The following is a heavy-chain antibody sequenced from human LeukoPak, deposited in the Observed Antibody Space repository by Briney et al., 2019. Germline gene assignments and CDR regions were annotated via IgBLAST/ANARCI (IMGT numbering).Heavy chain of an antibody. CDR2: ISCDGSNK. CDR1: GFTFSSYA. CDR3: AREGLFRGVMRGDWFDP. J-gene: IGHJ5*02. Sequence: GGSLRLSCAASGFTFSSYAMHWVRQAPGKGLEWVAVISCDGSNKYYADSVKGRFTISRDNSKNTLYLQMNSLRAEDTAVYYCAREGLFRGVMRGDWFDPWGQGTLVTVSS. D-gene: IGHD3-10*01. V-gene: IGHV3-30*04.